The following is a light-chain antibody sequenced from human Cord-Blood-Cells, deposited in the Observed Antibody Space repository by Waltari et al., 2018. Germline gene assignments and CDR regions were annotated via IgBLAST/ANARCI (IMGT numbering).Light chain of an antibody. J-gene: IGKJ5*01. CDR3: QQYNNWPPIT. Sequence: IVMKQSPATLSVSPGDSATLSCRPSQSVSSNLAWYQQKPGQAPRLLIYGASTRATGIPARFSGSGSGTEYTLTISSLQSEDFAVYYCQQYNNWPPITFGQGTRLEIK. CDR1: QSVSSN. CDR2: GAS. V-gene: IGKV3-15*01.